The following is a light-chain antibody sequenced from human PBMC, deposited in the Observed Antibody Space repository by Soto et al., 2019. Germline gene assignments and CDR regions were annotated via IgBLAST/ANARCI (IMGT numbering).Light chain of an antibody. CDR2: EGS. Sequence: QSVLTQPASVSGSPGQSITISCTGTSSDVGSYNLVSWYQQHPGKAPKLMIYEGSKRPSGVSNRFTGSKSGNTASLTISGLQAEDEADYYCCSXAGSSHVFGTGTKVTV. CDR3: CSXAGSSHV. V-gene: IGLV2-23*01. J-gene: IGLJ1*01. CDR1: SSDVGSYNL.